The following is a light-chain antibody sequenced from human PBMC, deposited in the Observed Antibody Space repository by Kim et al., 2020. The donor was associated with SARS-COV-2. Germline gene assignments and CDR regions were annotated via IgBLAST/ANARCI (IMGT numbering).Light chain of an antibody. CDR3: QQSYSTPYT. CDR1: QSISSY. J-gene: IGKJ2*01. V-gene: IGKV1-39*01. Sequence: SASVGDRVTLTCRASQSISSYLNWYQQKPGNAPKLLIYAASSLQSGVPSRFSGSGSGTDFTLTISSLQPEDFATYYCQQSYSTPYTFGQGTKLEI. CDR2: AAS.